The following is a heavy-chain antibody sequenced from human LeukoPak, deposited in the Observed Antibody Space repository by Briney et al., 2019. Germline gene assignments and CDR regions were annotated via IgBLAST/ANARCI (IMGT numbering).Heavy chain of an antibody. J-gene: IGHJ4*02. D-gene: IGHD3-22*01. V-gene: IGHV3-21*01. CDR2: ISSSSSYI. CDR3: ARDRRRDYYDSSGYSSEPFDY. Sequence: GGSLRLSCAASGFTFSSYSMNWVRQAPGKGLEWVSSISSSSSYIYYADSVKGRFTISRDNAKNPLYLQMNSLRAEGTAVYYCARDRRRDYYDSSGYSSEPFDYWGQGTLVTVSS. CDR1: GFTFSSYS.